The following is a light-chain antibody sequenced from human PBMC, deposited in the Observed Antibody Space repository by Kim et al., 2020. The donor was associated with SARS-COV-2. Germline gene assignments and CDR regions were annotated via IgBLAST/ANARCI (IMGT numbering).Light chain of an antibody. CDR3: QAWDSSIYV. Sequence: GSPGQTASITCSGDKLGDKDASWYQQKPGQSPVVVIFRDNRRPAGIPERFSGSNSGNTATLTISGTQAMDEADYYCQAWDSSIYVFGTGTKVTVL. CDR1: KLGDKD. J-gene: IGLJ1*01. V-gene: IGLV3-1*01. CDR2: RDN.